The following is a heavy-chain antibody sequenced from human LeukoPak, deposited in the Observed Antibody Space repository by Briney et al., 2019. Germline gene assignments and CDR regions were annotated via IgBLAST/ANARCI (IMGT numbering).Heavy chain of an antibody. CDR3: ARTPYYDFWSGYPNWFDP. D-gene: IGHD3-3*01. Sequence: PSETLSLTCTVSGGSISSYYWSWIRQPPGKGLEWIGYIYYSGSTNYNPSLKSRVTISVDTSKNQFSLKLSSVTAADTAVYYCARTPYYDFWSGYPNWFDPWGQGTLVTVSS. J-gene: IGHJ5*02. CDR2: IYYSGST. CDR1: GGSISSYY. V-gene: IGHV4-59*01.